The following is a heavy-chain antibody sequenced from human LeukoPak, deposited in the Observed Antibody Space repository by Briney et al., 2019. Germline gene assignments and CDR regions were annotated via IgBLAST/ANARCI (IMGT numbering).Heavy chain of an antibody. V-gene: IGHV4-31*03. CDR2: IYYSGST. Sequence: SETLSLTCTVSGGSISSGGYYWSWIRQHPGKGLEWIGYIYYSGSTFYNPSLKSRITISVDTSKNRFSLKLNSVTAADTAMYYCASPAPTGYRSDWYYFDYWGQGTLVTVSS. J-gene: IGHJ4*02. CDR1: GGSISSGGYY. CDR3: ASPAPTGYRSDWYYFDY. D-gene: IGHD6-19*01.